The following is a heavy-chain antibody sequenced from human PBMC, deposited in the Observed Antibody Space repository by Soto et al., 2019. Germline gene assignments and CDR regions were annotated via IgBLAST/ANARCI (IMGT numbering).Heavy chain of an antibody. Sequence: ASVKVSCKASGYTFTSYAMHWLRQAPGQRLEWMGWINAGNGNTKYSQKFQGRVTITRDTSASTAYMELSSLRSEDTAVYYCAREWGYWDIVVVPAAYGMDVWGQGTTVTVSS. V-gene: IGHV1-3*01. CDR2: INAGNGNT. CDR3: AREWGYWDIVVVPAAYGMDV. J-gene: IGHJ6*02. CDR1: GYTFTSYA. D-gene: IGHD2-2*01.